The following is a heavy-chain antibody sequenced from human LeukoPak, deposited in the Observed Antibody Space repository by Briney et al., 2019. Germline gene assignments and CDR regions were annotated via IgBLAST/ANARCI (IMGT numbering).Heavy chain of an antibody. D-gene: IGHD2-8*01. Sequence: SETLSLTCTVSGGSISSYYWSWIRQPAGKGLEWIGRISTSGSTNYNPSLKSRVTMSVDTSKNQFSLKLSSVTAADTAVYYCARVTQCTNDICHTDFDIWGQGTMVTVSS. CDR3: ARVTQCTNDICHTDFDI. CDR2: ISTSGST. CDR1: GGSISSYY. V-gene: IGHV4-4*07. J-gene: IGHJ3*02.